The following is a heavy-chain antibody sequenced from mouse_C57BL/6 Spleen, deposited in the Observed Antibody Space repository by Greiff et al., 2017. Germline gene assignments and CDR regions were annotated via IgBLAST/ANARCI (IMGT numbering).Heavy chain of an antibody. CDR2: FYPGSGSI. D-gene: IGHD2-4*01. CDR3: SRHADPYDYDGYWYFDV. Sequence: QVQLKQSGAELVKPGASVKLSCKASGYTFTEYTIHWVKQRSGQGLEWIGWFYPGSGSIKYNEKFKDKATLTADKSSSTVYMELSRLTSEDSAVYFCSRHADPYDYDGYWYFDVWGTGTTVTVSS. J-gene: IGHJ1*03. V-gene: IGHV1-62-2*01. CDR1: GYTFTEYT.